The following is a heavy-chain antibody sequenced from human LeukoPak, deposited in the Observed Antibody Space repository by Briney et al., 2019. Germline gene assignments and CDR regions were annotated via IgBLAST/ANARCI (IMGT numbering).Heavy chain of an antibody. V-gene: IGHV4-59*01. CDR3: ARGQGAWEYSYASPFDN. J-gene: IGHJ4*02. CDR2: IYYSGST. CDR1: GGYISSYY. Sequence: KPSETLSLTCTVSGGYISSYYWSWIRQPPGKGLEWIGYIYYSGSTNYNPSLKSRATISVDRSKNQFSLKLTSVTAADTAVYYCARGQGAWEYSYASPFDNWGQGALVTVSS. D-gene: IGHD5-18*01.